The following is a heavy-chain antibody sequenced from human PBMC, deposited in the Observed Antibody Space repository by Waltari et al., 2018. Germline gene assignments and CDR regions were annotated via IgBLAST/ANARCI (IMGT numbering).Heavy chain of an antibody. J-gene: IGHJ4*02. CDR2: IKQDGSEK. V-gene: IGHV3-7*03. Sequence: EVQLVESGGGLVQPGGSLRLSCAASGFTFSSYWMSWVRQAPGKGLEWVANIKQDGSEKYYVDSVKGRFIISRDNAKNSLYLQMNSLRSEDTAVYYCATEGRYYDFWSGLHWGQGTLVTVSS. CDR3: ATEGRYYDFWSGLH. CDR1: GFTFSSYW. D-gene: IGHD3-3*01.